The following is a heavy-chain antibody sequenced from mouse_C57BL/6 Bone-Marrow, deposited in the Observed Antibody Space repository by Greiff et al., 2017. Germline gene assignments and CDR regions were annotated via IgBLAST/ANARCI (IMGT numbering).Heavy chain of an antibody. CDR1: GFTFSSYA. J-gene: IGHJ4*01. CDR3: ARDPSMYY. Sequence: EVQLVESGGGLVKPGGSLKLSCAASGFTFSSYAMSWVRQTPEKRLEWVATISDGGSYTYYPDNVKCRFTISRDNAKNNLYLQMSHLKSEDTAMYYCARDPSMYYGGRGTSVTVTS. CDR2: ISDGGSYT. V-gene: IGHV5-4*01.